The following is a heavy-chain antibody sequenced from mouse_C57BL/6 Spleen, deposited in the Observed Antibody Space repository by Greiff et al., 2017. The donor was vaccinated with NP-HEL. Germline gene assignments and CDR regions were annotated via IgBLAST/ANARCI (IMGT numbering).Heavy chain of an antibody. CDR2: IDPSDSET. CDR3: ARGVYYYGSRSSYAMDY. D-gene: IGHD1-1*01. CDR1: GYTFTSYW. Sequence: QVQLQQPGAELVRPGSSVKLSCKASGYTFTSYWMHWVQQRPIQGLEWIGNIDPSDSETHYNQKFKDKSTLTVDKSSSTAYMKLSSLTSEDSSVYYCARGVYYYGSRSSYAMDYWGQGTSVTVSS. J-gene: IGHJ4*01. V-gene: IGHV1-52*01.